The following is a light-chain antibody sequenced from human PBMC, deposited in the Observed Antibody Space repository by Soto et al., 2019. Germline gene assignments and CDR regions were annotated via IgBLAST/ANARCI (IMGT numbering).Light chain of an antibody. CDR1: QSISSY. V-gene: IGKV1-39*01. CDR2: GAS. CDR3: PQTSSPPP. Sequence: IQMTQSPSSLSASVGDRVTITCRASQSISSYLNWYQQKPGKAPKLLIYGASSLQSGVPSRFSGSGSGTDFTLTIIILQPEDFATYSRPQTSSPPPFG. J-gene: IGKJ4*01.